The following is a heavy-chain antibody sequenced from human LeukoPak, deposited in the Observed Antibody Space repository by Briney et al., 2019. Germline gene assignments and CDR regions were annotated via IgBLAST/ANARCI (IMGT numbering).Heavy chain of an antibody. CDR1: GYTLTELS. D-gene: IGHD6-25*01. Sequence: ASVKVSCKVSGYTLTELSMHWVRQAPGKGLEWMGGFDPEDGETIYAQKFQGRVTMTTDTSTSTAYMELRSLRSDDTAVYYCARRGQGPAPDYFDYWGQGTLGTVSS. V-gene: IGHV1-24*01. CDR3: ARRGQGPAPDYFDY. CDR2: FDPEDGET. J-gene: IGHJ4*02.